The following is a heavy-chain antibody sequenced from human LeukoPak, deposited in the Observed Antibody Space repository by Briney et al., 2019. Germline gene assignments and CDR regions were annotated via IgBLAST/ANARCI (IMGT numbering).Heavy chain of an antibody. CDR3: AKYCSGGTCYPNYYYDGMDV. CDR2: ISSSSDTI. V-gene: IGHV3-48*01. D-gene: IGHD2-15*01. CDR1: GFTFSSYG. Sequence: PGGYLRLSCAASGFTFSSYGMNWVRQAPGQGLVWVSYISSSSDTIYYADSVKGRFTISRDNAKNSLYLQMCSLRAEDTAEYYCAKYCSGGTCYPNYYYDGMDVWGQGTTVTVSS. J-gene: IGHJ6*02.